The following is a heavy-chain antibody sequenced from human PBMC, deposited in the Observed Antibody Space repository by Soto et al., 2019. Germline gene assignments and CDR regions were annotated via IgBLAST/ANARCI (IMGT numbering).Heavy chain of an antibody. CDR2: IIPIFGTA. CDR3: ASPQGGSKGYFDY. D-gene: IGHD2-15*01. V-gene: IGHV1-69*13. Sequence: SVKVSCKASGGTFSSYAISWVRQAPGQGLEWMGGIIPIFGTANYAQKFQGRVTITADESTSTAYMELSSLRSEDTAVYYCASPQGGSKGYFDYWGQGTLVPVSP. CDR1: GGTFSSYA. J-gene: IGHJ4*02.